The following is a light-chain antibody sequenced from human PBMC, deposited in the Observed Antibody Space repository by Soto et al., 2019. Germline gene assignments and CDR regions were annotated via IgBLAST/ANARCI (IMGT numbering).Light chain of an antibody. V-gene: IGKV1-39*01. CDR3: QQSYSIPPT. CDR1: QSISNH. Sequence: DIQMTQSPSSLSASVEDRVIITCRASQSISNHLNWYQQKPGKAPKLLIFAASSLQSGVPSRFSVSRSGPDFTLTISSLQPEDFATYFCQQSYSIPPTLGQGTKVDIK. CDR2: AAS. J-gene: IGKJ1*01.